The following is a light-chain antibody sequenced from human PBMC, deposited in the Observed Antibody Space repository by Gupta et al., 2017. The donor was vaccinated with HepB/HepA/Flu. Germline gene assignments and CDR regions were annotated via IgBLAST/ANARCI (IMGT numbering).Light chain of an antibody. J-gene: IGLJ3*02. CDR1: SGSVSASYY. CDR3: ILYMGGGIWV. Sequence: QTVVTQEPSFPVSPGGTVTLPCGLSSGSVSASYYPRWYQQTPGQAPRTLIYNTNTRSSGVPDRFSGSILGYKSALTITGAQADDESEYYCILYMGGGIWVFGGGTKVTVL. V-gene: IGLV8-61*01. CDR2: NTN.